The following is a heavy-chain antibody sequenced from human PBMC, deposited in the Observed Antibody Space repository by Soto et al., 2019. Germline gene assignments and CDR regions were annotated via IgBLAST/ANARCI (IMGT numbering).Heavy chain of an antibody. D-gene: IGHD3-10*01. CDR2: IIPIFGTP. CDR1: GDSFSSYA. J-gene: IGHJ4*02. Sequence: QVHLVQSGAEVKKPGSSVKVSCKVSGDSFSSYAISWVRQAPGQGLEWMGGIIPIFGTPNYAQKFQGRITIPADESTRSAYMDMSSLRLEDTALYYCVRDSGSPSPRPAHRGQGTLVTVSS. CDR3: VRDSGSPSPRPAH. V-gene: IGHV1-69*12.